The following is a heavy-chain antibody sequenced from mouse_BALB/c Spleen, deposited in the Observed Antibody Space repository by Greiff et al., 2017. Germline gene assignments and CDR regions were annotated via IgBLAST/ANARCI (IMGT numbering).Heavy chain of an antibody. Sequence: EVKLVESGGGLVQPGGSLRLSCATSGFTFTDYYMSWVRQPPGKALEWLGFIRNKANGYTTEYSASVKGRFTISRDNSQSILYLQMNTLRAEDSATYYCAIELYFDYWGQGTTLTVSS. CDR1: GFTFTDYY. J-gene: IGHJ2*01. CDR2: IRNKANGYTT. V-gene: IGHV7-3*02. CDR3: AIELYFDY.